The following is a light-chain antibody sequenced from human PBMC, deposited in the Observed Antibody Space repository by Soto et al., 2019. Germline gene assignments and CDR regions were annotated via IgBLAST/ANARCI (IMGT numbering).Light chain of an antibody. CDR2: VNSDGSH. CDR3: QTWGTGIHI. J-gene: IGLJ2*01. Sequence: QPVLTQSPSASASLGASVKLTCTLSSGHSSYAIAWHQQQPEKAPRYLMKVNSDGSHSKGDGIPDRFSGSSSGAERYLTISSLQSEDEADYYCQTWGTGIHILGGGTQLTVL. CDR1: SGHSSYA. V-gene: IGLV4-69*01.